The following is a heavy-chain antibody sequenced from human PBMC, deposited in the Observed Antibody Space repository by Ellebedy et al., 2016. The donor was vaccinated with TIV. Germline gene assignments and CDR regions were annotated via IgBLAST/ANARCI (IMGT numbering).Heavy chain of an antibody. D-gene: IGHD5-12*01. CDR1: GFTFSTYW. CDR3: ARRNPSGYDPFLDS. CDR2: INDDGSTT. Sequence: HTGGSLRLSCAASGFTFSTYWMLWVRQAPGKGLVWISHINDDGSTTTYADSVKGRFTISRDNAKNTLYLQMHSLRAEDTAEYYCARRNPSGYDPFLDSWGQGTLVTVSS. V-gene: IGHV3-74*01. J-gene: IGHJ4*02.